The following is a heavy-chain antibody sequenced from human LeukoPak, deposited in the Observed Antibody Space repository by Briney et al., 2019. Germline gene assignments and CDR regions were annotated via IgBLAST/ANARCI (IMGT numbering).Heavy chain of an antibody. V-gene: IGHV3-30-3*01. CDR1: GFTFSSYA. CDR2: ISYDGSNK. J-gene: IGHJ4*02. D-gene: IGHD1-26*01. CDR3: ARGGWEFDF. Sequence: PGGSLRLSCAASGFTFSSYAMHWVRQAPGKGLEWVAVISYDGSNKYYADSVRGRFTISRDNAENSLYLQMNSLRAEDTAVYYCARGGWEFDFWGQGTLVTVSS.